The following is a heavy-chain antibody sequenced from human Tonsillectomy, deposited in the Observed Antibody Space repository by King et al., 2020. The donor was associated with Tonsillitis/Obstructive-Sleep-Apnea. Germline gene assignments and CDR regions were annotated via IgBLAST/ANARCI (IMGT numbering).Heavy chain of an antibody. D-gene: IGHD3-3*01. V-gene: IGHV4-34*01. J-gene: IGHJ5*02. CDR3: TRDEWPQGFDP. Sequence: VQLQQWGAGLLKPSETLSLTCAVYGGSFSGYYLSWIRQPPGKGLEWIGEINHSGSTNYNPTLKSRVTISVDTSKNLFSLKLSSVTAADTAMYYCTRDEWPQGFDPWGQGTLVTVSS. CDR2: INHSGST. CDR1: GGSFSGYY.